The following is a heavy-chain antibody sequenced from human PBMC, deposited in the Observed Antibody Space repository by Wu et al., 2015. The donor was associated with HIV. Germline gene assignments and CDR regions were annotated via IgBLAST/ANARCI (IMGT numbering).Heavy chain of an antibody. CDR1: GYTFTSYG. V-gene: IGHV1-69*13. D-gene: IGHD6-19*01. CDR3: AKIHSSGWFYFDS. J-gene: IGHJ4*02. Sequence: QVQLVQSGAEVKKPGASVKVSCKASGYTFTSYGISWVRQAPGQGLEWMGGIIPIYRTANYVRKFQDRVTITADESTNTAYLELTNLRSDDTAVYFCAKIHSSGWFYFDSWGQGTLVAVSS. CDR2: IIPIYRTA.